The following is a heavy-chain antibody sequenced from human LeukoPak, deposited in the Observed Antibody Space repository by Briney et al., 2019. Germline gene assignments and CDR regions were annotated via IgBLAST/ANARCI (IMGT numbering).Heavy chain of an antibody. CDR3: ARVPLAGPYYFDY. Sequence: NPGGSLRLSCAASGFTFSSYSMNWVRQAPGKGLGWVSSISSSSSYIYYADSVKGRFTISRDNAKNSLYLQMNSLRAEDTAVYYCARVPLAGPYYFDYWGQGTLVTVSS. CDR1: GFTFSSYS. D-gene: IGHD6-13*01. V-gene: IGHV3-21*01. CDR2: ISSSSSYI. J-gene: IGHJ4*02.